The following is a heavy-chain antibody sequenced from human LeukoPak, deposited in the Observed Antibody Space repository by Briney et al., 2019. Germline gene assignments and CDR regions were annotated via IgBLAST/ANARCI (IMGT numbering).Heavy chain of an antibody. J-gene: IGHJ5*02. Sequence: PSETLSLTCAVSGYSISSGYYWGWSRQPPGKGLEWIGTIYHSAITYYNPSLKSRVTISVDTSKNQFYLKLSSVTPADTAVYYCARTSRFDPWGQGTLVTVSS. CDR1: GYSISSGYY. CDR2: IYHSAIT. CDR3: ARTSRFDP. V-gene: IGHV4-38-2*01.